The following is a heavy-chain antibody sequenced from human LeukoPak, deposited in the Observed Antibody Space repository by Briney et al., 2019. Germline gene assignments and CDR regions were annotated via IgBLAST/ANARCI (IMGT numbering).Heavy chain of an antibody. CDR3: AKLSGSANCCEDY. CDR1: GFTFSSYW. V-gene: IGHV3-7*03. CDR2: IKQDGSEK. Sequence: QAGGSLRLSCAASGFTFSSYWMSWVRQAPGKGLEWVANIKQDGSEKYYVDSVKGRFTISRDNAKNSLYLQMNSLRAEDTAVYYCAKLSGSANCCEDYWGQGTLVTVSS. D-gene: IGHD2-2*01. J-gene: IGHJ4*02.